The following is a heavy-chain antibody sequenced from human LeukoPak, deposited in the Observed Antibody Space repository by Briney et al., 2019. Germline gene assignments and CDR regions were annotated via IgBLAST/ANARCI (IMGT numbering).Heavy chain of an antibody. J-gene: IGHJ6*02. CDR1: GFTFSSYW. CDR3: ARDRSSSWYYYYGMGV. D-gene: IGHD6-13*01. Sequence: PGGSLRLSCAASGFTFSSYWMSWVRQAPGKGLEWVANMKQDGSEKYYVDSVKGRFTISRDNAKNSLYLQMNSLRAEDTAVYYCARDRSSSWYYYYGMGVWGQGTTVTVSS. CDR2: MKQDGSEK. V-gene: IGHV3-7*01.